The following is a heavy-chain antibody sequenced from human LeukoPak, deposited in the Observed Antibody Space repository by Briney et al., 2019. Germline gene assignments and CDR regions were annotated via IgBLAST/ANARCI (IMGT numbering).Heavy chain of an antibody. CDR3: ARFAYDSGSLS. Sequence: PGGSLRLSCAASAFTFSRYWMHWVCQTPGEGLVWVSRISSDGTTTTYADSVKGRFTISRDNARNTLYLQMNSLRAEDTAVYYCARFAYDSGSLSWGQGALVTVSS. J-gene: IGHJ5*02. CDR1: AFTFSRYW. CDR2: ISSDGTTT. D-gene: IGHD3-10*01. V-gene: IGHV3-74*01.